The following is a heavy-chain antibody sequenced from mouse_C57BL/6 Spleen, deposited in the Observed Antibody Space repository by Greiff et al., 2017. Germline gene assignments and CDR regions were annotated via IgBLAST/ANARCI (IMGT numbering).Heavy chain of an antibody. D-gene: IGHD1-1*01. CDR1: GFNIKNTY. CDR3: ARRGVITTVVATGYYAMDY. Sequence: VQLQQSVAELVRPGASVKLSCTASGFNIKNTYMHWVQQRPEQGLEWIGRIDPANGNTKYAPTFQGKATITADTSSNTAYLQLSSLTSEDTAIYYCARRGVITTVVATGYYAMDYWGQGTSVTVSS. CDR2: IDPANGNT. J-gene: IGHJ4*01. V-gene: IGHV14-3*01.